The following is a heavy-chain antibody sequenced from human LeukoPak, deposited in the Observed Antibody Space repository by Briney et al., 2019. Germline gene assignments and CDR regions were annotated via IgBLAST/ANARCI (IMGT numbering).Heavy chain of an antibody. Sequence: PSETLSLTCTVSGGSISSYYWSWIRQPPGKGLEWIGYIYYSGSTNYNPSLKSRVTISVDTSKNQFSLKLSSVTAADTAVYYCARGDGYGDYYYYYMDVWGKGTTVTVSS. D-gene: IGHD5-24*01. CDR3: ARGDGYGDYYYYYMDV. J-gene: IGHJ6*03. V-gene: IGHV4-59*01. CDR1: GGSISSYY. CDR2: IYYSGST.